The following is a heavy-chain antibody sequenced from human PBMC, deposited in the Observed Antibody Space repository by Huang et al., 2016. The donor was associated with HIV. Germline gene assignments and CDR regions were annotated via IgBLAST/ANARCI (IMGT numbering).Heavy chain of an antibody. CDR1: TVTFSAYG. V-gene: IGHV3-7*01. J-gene: IGHJ6*02. Sequence: LVESGGGLVRPGGSLRLSCAGSTVTFSAYGMTWVRQSPGQGREGVASIRQDGSEKHYVDSVEGRFNISRDNGKKLLFLEMRSLGVDDTAVYFCATKADAMDVWGQGTTVIVSS. CDR2: IRQDGSEK. D-gene: IGHD2-8*01. CDR3: ATKADAMDV.